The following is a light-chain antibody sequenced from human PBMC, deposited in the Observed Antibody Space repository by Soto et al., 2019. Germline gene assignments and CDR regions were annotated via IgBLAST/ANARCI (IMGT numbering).Light chain of an antibody. Sequence: QSVLTQPRSVSGSPGQSVPISCTGTSSDVGGYNYVSWYQQHPGKAPKLMIYDVNKRPSGVPDRFSGSKSGNTASLTISGLQAEDEADYYCCSYAGSYTVVFGGGTKLTVL. CDR1: SSDVGGYNY. V-gene: IGLV2-11*01. CDR3: CSYAGSYTVV. CDR2: DVN. J-gene: IGLJ2*01.